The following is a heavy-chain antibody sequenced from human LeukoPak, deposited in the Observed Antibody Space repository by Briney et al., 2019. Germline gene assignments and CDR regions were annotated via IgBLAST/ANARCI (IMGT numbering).Heavy chain of an antibody. Sequence: SETLSLTCTVSGGSISSSSRYWGWIRQPPGKGLEWIGSLYYSVSTYYNPSLKSRITMSVDTSKNQFSLKLTSVTAADTAVYYCATTTIRLGYWGQGTLVTVSS. D-gene: IGHD1-26*01. J-gene: IGHJ4*02. CDR3: ATTTIRLGY. V-gene: IGHV4-39*07. CDR1: GGSISSSSRY. CDR2: LYYSVST.